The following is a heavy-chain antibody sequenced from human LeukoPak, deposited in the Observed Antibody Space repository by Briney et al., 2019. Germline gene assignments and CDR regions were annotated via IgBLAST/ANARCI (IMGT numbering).Heavy chain of an antibody. J-gene: IGHJ4*02. Sequence: SETLSLTCTVSGGSISSSSYYWGWIRQPPGKGLEWIGSIYYSGSTYYNPSLKSRVTISVDTSKNQFSLKLSSVTAADTAVYYCARHYDFWSGYAPLYDYWGQGTLVTASS. D-gene: IGHD3-3*01. CDR3: ARHYDFWSGYAPLYDY. V-gene: IGHV4-39*01. CDR2: IYYSGST. CDR1: GGSISSSSYY.